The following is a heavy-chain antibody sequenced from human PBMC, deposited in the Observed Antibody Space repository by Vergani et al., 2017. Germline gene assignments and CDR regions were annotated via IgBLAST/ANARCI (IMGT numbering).Heavy chain of an antibody. V-gene: IGHV3-11*04. J-gene: IGHJ4*01. CDR1: GFTFSDYY. D-gene: IGHD3-9*01. Sequence: QVQLVESGGGLVQPGGSLRLSCAASGFTFSDYYMSWVRQAPGKGLEWVSYISSSGSNIYYADSVKGRFTISRVNAKNSLYLQMNSLRAEDTAVYYCARDHRVLTGYESLSDWGQGTLVTVSS. CDR3: ARDHRVLTGYESLSD. CDR2: ISSSGSNI.